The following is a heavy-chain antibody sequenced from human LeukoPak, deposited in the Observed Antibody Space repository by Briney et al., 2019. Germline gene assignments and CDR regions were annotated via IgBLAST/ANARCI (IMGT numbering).Heavy chain of an antibody. Sequence: PGGSLRLSCAASGFTFSSYGMHWVRQAPGKGLEWMAVIWYDGSNKYYADSVKGRFTISRDNSKNTLYLQMNSLRAEDTAVYYCARSQAPEDYYYCMDVWGQGTTVTVSS. V-gene: IGHV3-33*01. CDR2: IWYDGSNK. CDR3: ARSQAPEDYYYCMDV. CDR1: GFTFSSYG. J-gene: IGHJ6*02.